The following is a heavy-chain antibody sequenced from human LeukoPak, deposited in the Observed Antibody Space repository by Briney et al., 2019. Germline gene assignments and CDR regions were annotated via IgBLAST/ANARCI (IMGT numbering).Heavy chain of an antibody. CDR3: ARLGMIRGVPADY. Sequence: SLXRSXXASGFTFSSYSMNWVRQAPGKRLEWVSYISSSSSTIYYADSVKGRFTISRDNAKNSLYLQMNNLRAEDTAVYYCARLGMIRGVPADYWGQGTLVTVSS. CDR2: ISSSSSTI. CDR1: GFTFSSYS. D-gene: IGHD3-10*01. V-gene: IGHV3-48*04. J-gene: IGHJ4*02.